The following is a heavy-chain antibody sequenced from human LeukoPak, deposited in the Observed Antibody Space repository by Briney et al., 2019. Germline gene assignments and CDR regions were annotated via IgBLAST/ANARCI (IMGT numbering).Heavy chain of an antibody. CDR3: AKMGWDIVVVPDGTLDY. J-gene: IGHJ4*02. D-gene: IGHD2-2*01. CDR1: GFTFSSYA. Sequence: GALRLSCAASGFTFSSYAMSWVRQAPGKGLEWVSGISGSGGSTYSADSVKGRFTISRDNSKNTLYLQMNSLRAEDTAVYYCAKMGWDIVVVPDGTLDYWGQGTLVTVSS. V-gene: IGHV3-23*01. CDR2: ISGSGGST.